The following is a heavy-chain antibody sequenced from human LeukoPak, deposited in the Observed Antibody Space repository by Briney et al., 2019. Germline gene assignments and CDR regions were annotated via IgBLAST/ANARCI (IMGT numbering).Heavy chain of an antibody. V-gene: IGHV4-39*01. Sequence: NPSETLSLTCTVSGGSISSSSYYWGWIRQPPGKGLEWIGSIYYSGSTYYNPSLKSRVTISVDMSKNQFSLKLSSVTAADTAVYYCAKHSLCLTYYDFWSGYYSPCYMDVWGKGTTVTVSS. J-gene: IGHJ6*03. CDR1: GGSISSSSYY. D-gene: IGHD3-3*01. CDR3: AKHSLCLTYYDFWSGYYSPCYMDV. CDR2: IYYSGST.